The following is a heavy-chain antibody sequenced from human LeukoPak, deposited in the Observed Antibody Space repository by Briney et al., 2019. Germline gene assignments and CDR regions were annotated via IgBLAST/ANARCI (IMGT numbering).Heavy chain of an antibody. D-gene: IGHD4/OR15-4a*01. CDR2: INNDGTTT. Sequence: GGSLRLSCAASGFTFSGYWMYWARQVPGKGLVWVSHINNDGTTTAYADSVKGRFTVSRDNAKSTLYLQMNSLRAEDTAVYFCTKSLVGGANFWGQGALVTVSS. J-gene: IGHJ4*02. V-gene: IGHV3-74*03. CDR3: TKSLVGGANF. CDR1: GFTFSGYW.